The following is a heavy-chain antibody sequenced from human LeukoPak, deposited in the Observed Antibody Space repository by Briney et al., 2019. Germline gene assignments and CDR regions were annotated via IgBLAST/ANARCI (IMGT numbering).Heavy chain of an antibody. CDR1: GGSISSYY. CDR3: ARGWTYFDY. J-gene: IGHJ4*02. V-gene: IGHV4-59*01. CDR2: IYYSGST. Sequence: SETLSPTCTVSGGSISSYYWSWIRQPPGKGLEWIGYIYYSGSTNYNPSLKSRVTISVDTSKNQFSLKLSSVTAADTAVYYCARGWTYFDYWGQGTLVTVSS. D-gene: IGHD2-15*01.